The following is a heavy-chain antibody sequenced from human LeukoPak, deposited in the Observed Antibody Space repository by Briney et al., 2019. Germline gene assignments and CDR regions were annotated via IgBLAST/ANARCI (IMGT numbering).Heavy chain of an antibody. Sequence: GGSLRLSCAASGFTFSSYSMNWVRQAPGKGLEWVSSISSSSSYIYYADSVKGRFTISRDNAKKSLYLQMNSLRAGDTAVYYCARATYSSTWYSRYFDLWGRGTLVTVSS. J-gene: IGHJ2*01. D-gene: IGHD6-13*01. V-gene: IGHV3-21*01. CDR2: ISSSSSYI. CDR1: GFTFSSYS. CDR3: ARATYSSTWYSRYFDL.